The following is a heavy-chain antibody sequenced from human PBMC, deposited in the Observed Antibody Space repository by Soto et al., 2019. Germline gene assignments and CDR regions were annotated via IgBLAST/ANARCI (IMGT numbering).Heavy chain of an antibody. V-gene: IGHV6-1*01. Sequence: PSQTLSLTGAISGDSVSSNTASWNWIRQSPSRGLEWLGRTYFRSRWYNDYAVSVKSRIIINPDTSNNQFSLQLNSVTPEDTAVYFCAKGDNLGPKTGYAFDPWGQGIMVTV. CDR1: GDSVSSNTAS. D-gene: IGHD5-12*01. CDR2: TYFRSRWYN. J-gene: IGHJ5*02. CDR3: AKGDNLGPKTGYAFDP.